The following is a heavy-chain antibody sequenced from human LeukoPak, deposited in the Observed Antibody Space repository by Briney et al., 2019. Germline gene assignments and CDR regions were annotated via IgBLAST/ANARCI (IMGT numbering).Heavy chain of an antibody. D-gene: IGHD1-26*01. J-gene: IGHJ3*02. CDR1: GGTFSSYA. V-gene: IGHV1-69*01. Sequence: PVKVSCKASGGTFSSYAISWVRQAPGQGLEWMGGIIPIFGTANYAQKFQGRVTITADESTSTAYMELSSLRSEDTAVYYCARERIVGTIGAFDIWGQGTMVTVSS. CDR2: IIPIFGTA. CDR3: ARERIVGTIGAFDI.